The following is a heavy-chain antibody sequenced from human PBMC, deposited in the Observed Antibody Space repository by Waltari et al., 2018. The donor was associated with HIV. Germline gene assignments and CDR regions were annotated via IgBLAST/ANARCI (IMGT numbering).Heavy chain of an antibody. CDR2: IWYDGSNK. CDR3: AREDLLYCGGDCYPGDY. V-gene: IGHV3-33*01. J-gene: IGHJ4*02. CDR1: GFTFSSYG. D-gene: IGHD2-21*02. Sequence: VQLVESGGGVVQPGRSLRLSCAASGFTFSSYGMHWVRQAPGKGLEWVAVIWYDGSNKYYADSVKGRFTISRDNSKNTLYLQMNSLRAEDTAVYYCAREDLLYCGGDCYPGDYWGQGTLVTVSS.